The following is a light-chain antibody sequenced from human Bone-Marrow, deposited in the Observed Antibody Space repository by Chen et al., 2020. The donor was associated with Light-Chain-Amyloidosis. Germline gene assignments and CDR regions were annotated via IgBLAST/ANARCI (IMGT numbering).Light chain of an antibody. CDR2: EVT. J-gene: IGLJ1*01. CDR3: SSYTITNTLV. CDR1: SSDVGGDNH. V-gene: IGLV2-14*01. Sequence: QSALTQPASVSGSPGQSITISCPGTSSDVGGDNHVSWYQQHPDKAPKLMIYEVTNRPSWVPDRFSGYKSDNTASLTISGLQTEDEADYFCSSYTITNTLVFGSGTRVTVL.